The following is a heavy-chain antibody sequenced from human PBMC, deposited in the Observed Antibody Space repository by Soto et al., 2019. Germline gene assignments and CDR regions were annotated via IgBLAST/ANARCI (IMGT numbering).Heavy chain of an antibody. D-gene: IGHD2-2*01. CDR2: IFYSGST. V-gene: IGHV4-31*03. J-gene: IGHJ5*02. CDR1: GASLSSGGYY. Sequence: PSETLSLTCTVSGASLSSGGYYWSWIRQHPGKGLEWIGYIFYSGSTYYNPSLKSRLTISIDTSKNQFSLKLSSVTAADTAVYYCARGRYCSSARCYAGWFDPWGQGALVTVSS. CDR3: ARGRYCSSARCYAGWFDP.